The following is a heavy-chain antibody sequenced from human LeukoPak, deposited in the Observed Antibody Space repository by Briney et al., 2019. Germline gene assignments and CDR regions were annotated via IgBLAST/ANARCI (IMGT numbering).Heavy chain of an antibody. V-gene: IGHV4-39*01. CDR3: AYSSSWYYFDS. CDR1: GGSISSGYYY. D-gene: IGHD6-13*01. Sequence: SETLSLTCTVSGGSISSGYYYWGWIRQPPGKGLEWIGSIYYSGSTYYNPSLKSRVTISVDTSKIQFSLRLSSVTAVDTAIYYCAYSSSWYYFDSWGQGTLVTVSS. CDR2: IYYSGST. J-gene: IGHJ4*02.